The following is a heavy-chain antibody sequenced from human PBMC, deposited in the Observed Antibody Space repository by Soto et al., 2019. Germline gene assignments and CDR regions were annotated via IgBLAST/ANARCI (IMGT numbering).Heavy chain of an antibody. Sequence: QVQLQESGPGLVKPSGTLSLTCAVSSGSISSSNWWSWVRQPPGKGLEWIGEIYHSGSTNCNPSLESRVTISVDKSKNQFSLKLSSVTAADTAVYYCAREPLPASSGWPHYFDYWGQGTLVTVSS. J-gene: IGHJ4*02. V-gene: IGHV4-4*02. CDR2: IYHSGST. CDR3: AREPLPASSGWPHYFDY. D-gene: IGHD6-19*01. CDR1: SGSISSSNW.